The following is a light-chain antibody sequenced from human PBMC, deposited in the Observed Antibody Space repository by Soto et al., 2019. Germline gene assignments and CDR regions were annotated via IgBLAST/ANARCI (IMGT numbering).Light chain of an antibody. Sequence: DIVMTQSPDSLAVSLGERATINCKSSQRVLWSSHNKHYLAWYQHKPGQPPKLLIHWASTRESGVPDRFSGSGSGTDFNLTNSSLQAEDVAVYYCQHYYGAPFNFGPGNKVNI. CDR2: WAS. V-gene: IGKV4-1*01. J-gene: IGKJ3*01. CDR3: QHYYGAPFN. CDR1: QRVLWSSHNKHY.